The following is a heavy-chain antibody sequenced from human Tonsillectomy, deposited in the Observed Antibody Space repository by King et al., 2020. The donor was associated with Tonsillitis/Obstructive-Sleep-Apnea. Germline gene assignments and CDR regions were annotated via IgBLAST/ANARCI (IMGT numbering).Heavy chain of an antibody. CDR2: IYYSGST. D-gene: IGHD2-15*01. CDR1: GGSISSSSYY. CDR3: ARRVAARIYYYYYLDV. Sequence: QLQESGPGLVKPSETLSLTCTVSGGSISSSSYYWGWIRQPPGKGLEWIGSIYYSGSTYYNPSLKSRVTISVDTYKNQFSLKLSSVTAADTAVYYCARRVAARIYYYYYLDVWGKGTTVTVSS. V-gene: IGHV4-39*01. J-gene: IGHJ6*03.